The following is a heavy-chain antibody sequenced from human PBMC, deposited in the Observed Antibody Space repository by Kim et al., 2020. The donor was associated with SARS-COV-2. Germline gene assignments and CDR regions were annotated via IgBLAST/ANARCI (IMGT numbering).Heavy chain of an antibody. CDR1: GGSISSSSYY. D-gene: IGHD3-10*01. CDR2: IYYSGST. V-gene: IGHV4-39*07. J-gene: IGHJ4*02. Sequence: SETLSLTCTVSGGSISSSSYYWGWIRQPPGKGLEWIGSIYYSGSTYYNPSLKSRVTISVDTSKNQFSLKLSSVTAADTAVYYCARGDAPPRITMVRGDPFDYWGQGTLVTVSS. CDR3: ARGDAPPRITMVRGDPFDY.